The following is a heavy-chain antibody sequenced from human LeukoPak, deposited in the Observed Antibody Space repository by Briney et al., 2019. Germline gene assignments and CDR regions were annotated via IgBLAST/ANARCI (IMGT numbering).Heavy chain of an antibody. CDR2: IIPIFGTA. CDR1: GYTFTSYG. J-gene: IGHJ4*02. D-gene: IGHD4-17*01. V-gene: IGHV1-69*13. Sequence: SVKVSCKASGYTFTSYGISWVRQAPGQGLEWMGGIIPIFGTANYAQKFQGRVTITADESTSTAYMELSSLRSEDTAVYYCASERTVTPWYFDYWGQGTLVTVSS. CDR3: ASERTVTPWYFDY.